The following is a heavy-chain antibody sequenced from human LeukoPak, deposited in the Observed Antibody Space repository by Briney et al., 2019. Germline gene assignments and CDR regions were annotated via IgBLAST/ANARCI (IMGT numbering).Heavy chain of an antibody. Sequence: SETLSLTCSVSGGSISTSLYYWGWIRQPPGKGLEWIGSIYYSGRTYYNPSLKSRVTVSVDTSKNQFSLRLTSVTAADTAVYYCARRYCSGADCYGGDSYYYMDVWGKGTTVTISS. CDR1: GGSISTSLYY. CDR2: IYYSGRT. J-gene: IGHJ6*03. CDR3: ARRYCSGADCYGGDSYYYMDV. V-gene: IGHV4-39*01. D-gene: IGHD2-2*01.